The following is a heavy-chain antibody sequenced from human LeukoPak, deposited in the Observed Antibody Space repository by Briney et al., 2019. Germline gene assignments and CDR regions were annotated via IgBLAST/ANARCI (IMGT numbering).Heavy chain of an antibody. CDR2: IGSYEGDT. V-gene: IGHV1-18*01. CDR3: AVLAKGWSTHDY. D-gene: IGHD2-8*01. Sequence: ASVKVSCTATSYIRWVRQAPGEGLEWMGWIGSYEGDTYYAQKFQGRVTVTTDTSTSTPYMELRSLTSDDTAVYYCAVLAKGWSTHDYWGQGTLVTVSS. CDR1: TSY. J-gene: IGHJ4*02.